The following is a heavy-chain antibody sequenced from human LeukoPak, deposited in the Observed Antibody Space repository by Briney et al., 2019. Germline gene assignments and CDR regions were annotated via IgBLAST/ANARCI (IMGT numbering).Heavy chain of an antibody. Sequence: PGGSLRLSCEASGFTFSSYGMHWVRQAPGKGLEWVSAISGSGGSTYYADSVKGRFTISRDNSKNTLYLQMNSLRAEDTAVYYCARRNWGSTFDYWGQGTLVTVSS. CDR2: ISGSGGST. V-gene: IGHV3-23*01. J-gene: IGHJ4*02. D-gene: IGHD7-27*01. CDR3: ARRNWGSTFDY. CDR1: GFTFSSYG.